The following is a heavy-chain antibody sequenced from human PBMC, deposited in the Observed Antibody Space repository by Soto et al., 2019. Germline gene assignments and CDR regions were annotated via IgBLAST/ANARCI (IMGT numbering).Heavy chain of an antibody. D-gene: IGHD2-15*01. CDR1: GYTFTSYG. CDR2: ISAYNGNT. J-gene: IGHJ4*02. Sequence: ASVKVSCKASGYTFTSYGISWVRQAPVQGLEWMGWISAYNGNTNYAQKLQGRVTMTTDTSTSTAYMELRSLRSDDTAVYYCARGGYCSGGSCYGYFDYWGQGTLVTVSS. CDR3: ARGGYCSGGSCYGYFDY. V-gene: IGHV1-18*01.